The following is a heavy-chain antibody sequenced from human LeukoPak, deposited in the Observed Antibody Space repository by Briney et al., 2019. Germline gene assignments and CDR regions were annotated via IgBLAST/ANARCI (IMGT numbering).Heavy chain of an antibody. D-gene: IGHD6-19*01. Sequence: ASVKVSCKASGYTFTSYAMHWVRRAPGQRLEWMGWINAGNGNTKYSQTFQGRVTITRDTSASTAYMELSSLRSEDTAVYYCARVPGYSSGWYPYYFDYWGQGTLVTVSS. CDR2: INAGNGNT. J-gene: IGHJ4*02. CDR3: ARVPGYSSGWYPYYFDY. V-gene: IGHV1-3*01. CDR1: GYTFTSYA.